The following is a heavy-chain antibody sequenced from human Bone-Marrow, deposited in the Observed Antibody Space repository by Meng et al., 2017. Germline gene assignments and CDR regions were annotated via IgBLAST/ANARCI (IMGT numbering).Heavy chain of an antibody. V-gene: IGHV1-46*01. D-gene: IGHD3-16*01. CDR3: ARADDPQSPFGSISNYYYGMDV. CDR1: GYTFTSYY. Sequence: ASVKVSCKASGYTFTSYYMHWVRQAPGQGLEWMGIINPSGGSTSYAQKFQGRVTMTRDTSTSTVYMELSSLRSDDTAVYYCARADDPQSPFGSISNYYYGMDVWGQGTTVTVSS. CDR2: INPSGGST. J-gene: IGHJ6*02.